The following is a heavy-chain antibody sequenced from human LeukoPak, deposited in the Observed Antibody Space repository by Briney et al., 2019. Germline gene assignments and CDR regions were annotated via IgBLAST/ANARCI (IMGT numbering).Heavy chain of an antibody. CDR3: ATATIVGATWWVYYFDY. CDR2: FDPEDGET. Sequence: GASVKVSCKASGYTFTGYYMHWVRQAPGKGLEWMGGFDPEDGETIYAQKFQGRVTMTEDTSTDTAYMELSSLRSEDTAVYYCATATIVGATWWVYYFDYWGQGTLVTVSS. D-gene: IGHD1-26*01. J-gene: IGHJ4*02. V-gene: IGHV1-24*01. CDR1: GYTFTGYY.